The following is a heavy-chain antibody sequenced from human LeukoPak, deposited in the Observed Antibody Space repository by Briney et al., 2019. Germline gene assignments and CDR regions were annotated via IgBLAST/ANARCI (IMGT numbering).Heavy chain of an antibody. D-gene: IGHD3-9*01. CDR1: GHISRNYA. J-gene: IGHJ4*02. Sequence: PGASLRLSCAASGHISRNYAVSWVRLVPGVGPESVTALTGRGDTTYSADSVKGRFTISRGNSKYTLHVEIPTLRAEDTAVYYCAKGGDYDILTGHYVSDFWGQGTLVTVSS. CDR3: AKGGDYDILTGHYVSDF. V-gene: IGHV3-23*01. CDR2: LTGRGDTT.